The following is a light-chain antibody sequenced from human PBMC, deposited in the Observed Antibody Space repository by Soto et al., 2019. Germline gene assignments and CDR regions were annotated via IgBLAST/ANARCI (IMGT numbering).Light chain of an antibody. J-gene: IGKJ4*01. CDR2: DAS. CDR3: QQRSNGFT. CDR1: QSVSSY. V-gene: IGKV3-11*01. Sequence: EIVLTQSPATLSLSPGERATLSCRASQSVSSYLAWYQQKPGQAPRLLIYDASNRATGIPARFSGSGSGTDFSLTISSLEPEDFAVYYCQQRSNGFTFGGGTKVDIK.